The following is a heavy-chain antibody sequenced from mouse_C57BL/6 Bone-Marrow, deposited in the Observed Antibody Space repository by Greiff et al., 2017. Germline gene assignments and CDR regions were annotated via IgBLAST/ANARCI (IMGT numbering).Heavy chain of an antibody. Sequence: VQLKQSGPVLVKPGASVKMSCKASGYTFTDYYMNWVKQSHGKSLEWIGVINPYNGGTSYNQKFKGKATLTVDKSSSTAYMELNSLTSEDSAVYYCAREVPLYYDYYGDYWGQGTTLTVAS. CDR1: GYTFTDYY. CDR3: AREVPLYYDYYGDY. J-gene: IGHJ2*01. V-gene: IGHV1-19*01. CDR2: INPYNGGT. D-gene: IGHD2-4*01.